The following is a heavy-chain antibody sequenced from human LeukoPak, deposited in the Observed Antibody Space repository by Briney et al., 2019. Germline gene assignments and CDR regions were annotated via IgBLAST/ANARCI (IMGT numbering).Heavy chain of an antibody. CDR3: AREAEMTTIHYFDY. V-gene: IGHV3-49*04. CDR1: GFTFGDYA. J-gene: IGHJ4*02. CDR2: IRRKGYGGTT. D-gene: IGHD5-24*01. Sequence: GGSLRLSCTTSGFTFGDYAMSWVRQAPGKGLEWVGFIRRKGYGGTTEYAASVKGGFTISRDDSKSIAYLQMNTLKTEDTAVYYCAREAEMTTIHYFDYWGQGTLVTVSS.